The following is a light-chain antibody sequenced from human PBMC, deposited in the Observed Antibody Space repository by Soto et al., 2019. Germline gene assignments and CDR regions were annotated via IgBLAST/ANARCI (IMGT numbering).Light chain of an antibody. CDR2: GAS. CDR3: QQSHSTPLT. Sequence: DIQMTQSPSSLSASVGDRLTITCRPSQSISSYLNWYQQKPGKAPKLLIYGASNLQGGVPSRFSGSGSGTEFTLTVSSLQPEDFATYYCQQSHSTPLTFGQGTKVEIK. V-gene: IGKV1-39*01. J-gene: IGKJ1*01. CDR1: QSISSY.